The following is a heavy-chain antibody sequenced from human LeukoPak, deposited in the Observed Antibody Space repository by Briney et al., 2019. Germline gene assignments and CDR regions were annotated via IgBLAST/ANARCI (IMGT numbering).Heavy chain of an antibody. Sequence: RAGGSLRLSCAASGFTFSSYSMNWVRQAPGKGLEWVSSISSSSSYIYYADSVKGRFTISRDNGKNSLFLQMNSLRAEDTAIYYCAKYAILGLTRYYMDVWGKGTTVTVSS. CDR1: GFTFSSYS. V-gene: IGHV3-21*04. CDR3: AKYAILGLTRYYMDV. J-gene: IGHJ6*03. D-gene: IGHD2-15*01. CDR2: ISSSSSYI.